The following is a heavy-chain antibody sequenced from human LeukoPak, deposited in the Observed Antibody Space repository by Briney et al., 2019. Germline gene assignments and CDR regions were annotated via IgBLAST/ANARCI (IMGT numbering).Heavy chain of an antibody. D-gene: IGHD2-15*01. CDR3: ARVVVDAFDI. CDR2: MNPNSGNT. J-gene: IGHJ3*02. V-gene: IGHV1-8*01. CDR1: GYTFTSYD. Sequence: GASVKVSCKASGYTFTSYDINWVRQATGQGLEWMGWMNPNSGNTGYALKFQGRVTMTRNTSISTAYMELSSLRSEDTAVYYCARVVVDAFDIWGQGTMVTVSS.